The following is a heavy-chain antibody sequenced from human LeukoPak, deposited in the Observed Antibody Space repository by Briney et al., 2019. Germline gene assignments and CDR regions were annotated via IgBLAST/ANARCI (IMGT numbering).Heavy chain of an antibody. CDR1: GFTFGSYA. CDR2: IDASGGST. J-gene: IGHJ5*02. D-gene: IGHD6-19*01. Sequence: PGRSLRLSCAASGFTFGSYAMTWVRQAPGEWLGWVSSIDASGGSTYYADSVKGRFTISRDNSKNTFYLQMNTLRADDTAVYYCAKGSGSGWYGWFAPWGQGTLVTVSS. V-gene: IGHV3-23*01. CDR3: AKGSGSGWYGWFAP.